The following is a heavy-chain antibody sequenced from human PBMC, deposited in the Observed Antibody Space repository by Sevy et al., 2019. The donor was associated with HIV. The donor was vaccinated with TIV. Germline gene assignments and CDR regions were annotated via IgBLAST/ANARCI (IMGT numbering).Heavy chain of an antibody. CDR2: ISGLSNYI. D-gene: IGHD1-26*01. Sequence: GGSLRLSCAASGFTVSRYNMNWVRQAPGKGLEWVSSISGLSNYIYYADSMKGRFTISRDNAKNSLYLQMNSLRAEDTAVYYCARGPPDGSYDYFDYWGQGTLVTVSS. J-gene: IGHJ4*02. CDR1: GFTVSRYN. V-gene: IGHV3-21*01. CDR3: ARGPPDGSYDYFDY.